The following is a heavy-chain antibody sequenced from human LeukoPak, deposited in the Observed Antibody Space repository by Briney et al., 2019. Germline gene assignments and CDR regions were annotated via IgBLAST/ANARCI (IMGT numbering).Heavy chain of an antibody. CDR3: ARGRAVTVNYYFDN. CDR1: GFTFDNYY. Sequence: GGSLRLSCAASGFTFDNYYMIWVRQAPGKGLEWVSLIYRIGTTNYADSVRGRFTISRDNSKNTVYLQMNSLRADDTAIYYCARGRAVTVNYYFDNWGQGTLVTVAS. J-gene: IGHJ4*02. CDR2: IYRIGTT. V-gene: IGHV3-53*01. D-gene: IGHD6-19*01.